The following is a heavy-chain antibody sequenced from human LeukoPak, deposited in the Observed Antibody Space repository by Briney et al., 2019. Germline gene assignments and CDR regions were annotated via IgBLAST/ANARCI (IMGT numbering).Heavy chain of an antibody. CDR2: ISAYNGNT. Sequence: ASVKVSCKASGYTFTSYGISWVRQAPGQGLEWMGWISAYNGNTNYAQKLQGRVTMTTDTSTSTAYMELRSLRSDDTAVYYCASSETDYYYYYYYMDVWGKGTTVTVSS. CDR3: ASSETDYYYYYYYMDV. J-gene: IGHJ6*03. V-gene: IGHV1-18*01. D-gene: IGHD5-12*01. CDR1: GYTFTSYG.